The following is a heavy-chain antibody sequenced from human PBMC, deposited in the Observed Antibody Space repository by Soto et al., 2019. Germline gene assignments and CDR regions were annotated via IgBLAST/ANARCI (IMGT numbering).Heavy chain of an antibody. D-gene: IGHD3-22*01. CDR2: INPNSGGT. J-gene: IGHJ4*02. Sequence: ASVKVSCKASGYTFTGYYMHWVRQAPGQGLEWTGWINPNSGGTNYAQKFQGRVTMTRDTSISTAYMELSRLRSDDTAVYYCARGAYYYDSSGHYYSPVDYWGQGTLVTVSS. V-gene: IGHV1-2*02. CDR3: ARGAYYYDSSGHYYSPVDY. CDR1: GYTFTGYY.